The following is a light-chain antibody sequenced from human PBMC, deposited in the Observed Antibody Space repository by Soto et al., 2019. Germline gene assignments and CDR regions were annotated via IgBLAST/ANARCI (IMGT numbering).Light chain of an antibody. CDR1: SSDVGGYNY. Sequence: QSVLTQPPSASGSPGQSVTISCTGTSSDVGGYNYVSWYQQHPGKAPKVMMYEVSKRPSGVPDRFSGSKSGNTASLTISGLQDEDEADYYCCSYPGSHTWVFGGGTKLTVL. CDR3: CSYPGSHTWV. V-gene: IGLV2-8*01. J-gene: IGLJ3*02. CDR2: EVS.